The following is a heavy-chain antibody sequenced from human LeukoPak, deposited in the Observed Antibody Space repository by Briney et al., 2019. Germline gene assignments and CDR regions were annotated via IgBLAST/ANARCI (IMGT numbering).Heavy chain of an antibody. D-gene: IGHD3-10*01. CDR3: ARDMPSYYVGSGKNI. J-gene: IGHJ4*02. CDR1: GYTFTGYY. CDR2: ISAYNGNT. Sequence: ASVKVSCKASGYTFTGYYMHWVRQAPGQGLEWMGWISAYNGNTNYAQKFQGRVTMTTDTSTSTAYMELRSLRSDDTAVYYCARDMPSYYVGSGKNIWGQGTLVTVSS. V-gene: IGHV1-18*04.